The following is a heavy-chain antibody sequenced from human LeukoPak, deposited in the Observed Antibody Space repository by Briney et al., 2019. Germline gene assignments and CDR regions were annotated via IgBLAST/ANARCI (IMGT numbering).Heavy chain of an antibody. CDR2: ISPSGGST. V-gene: IGHV1-46*01. D-gene: IGHD2-21*01. CDR3: ARGLASYMDV. Sequence: GASVKVSCKASGYTFTTYDINWVRQATGQGLEWMAIISPSGGSTFYAQKFQGRVTMTRDMSTSTVYMELGSLRSEDTAVYYCARGLASYMDVWGKGTTVTVSS. CDR1: GYTFTTYD. J-gene: IGHJ6*03.